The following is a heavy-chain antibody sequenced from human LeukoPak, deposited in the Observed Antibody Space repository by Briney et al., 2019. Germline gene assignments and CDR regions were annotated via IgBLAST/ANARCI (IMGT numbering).Heavy chain of an antibody. Sequence: GGSLRLSCAASGFTFSSYGMHWVRQAPGKGLEWVAFIRYDGSNKYYADSVKGRFTISRDNAKNSLYLQMNSLRAEDTAVYYCAREDGSGSYSYYFDYWGQGTLVTVSS. CDR2: IRYDGSNK. V-gene: IGHV3-30*02. J-gene: IGHJ4*02. CDR1: GFTFSSYG. D-gene: IGHD3-10*01. CDR3: AREDGSGSYSYYFDY.